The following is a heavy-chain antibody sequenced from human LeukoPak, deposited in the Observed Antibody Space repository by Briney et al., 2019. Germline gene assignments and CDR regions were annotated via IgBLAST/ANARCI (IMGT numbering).Heavy chain of an antibody. V-gene: IGHV4-30-4*01. Sequence: PSETLSLTCTVSGGSVSSGDYYWSWIRQTPGKGLEWIGYVYYGGSTYYNPSLKSRLTISIDTSKNQFSLKLNSVTAADTAVYYCASGPVHNWFDPWGQGTLVTVSS. J-gene: IGHJ5*02. CDR3: ASGPVHNWFDP. CDR1: GGSVSSGDYY. CDR2: VYYGGST.